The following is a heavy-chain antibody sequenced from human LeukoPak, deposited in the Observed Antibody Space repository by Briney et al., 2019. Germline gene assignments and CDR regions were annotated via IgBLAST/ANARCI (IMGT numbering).Heavy chain of an antibody. J-gene: IGHJ6*04. V-gene: IGHV3-48*04. CDR1: GFTFSDYG. CDR2: ISSSGSTI. D-gene: IGHD3-10*02. Sequence: GGSLRLSCAAAGFTFSDYGMSWVRQAPGKGLEWVSYISSSGSTIYYADSVKGRFTISRDNAKNSLYLQMNSLRAEDTAVYYCAELGITMIGGVWGKGTTVTISS. CDR3: AELGITMIGGV.